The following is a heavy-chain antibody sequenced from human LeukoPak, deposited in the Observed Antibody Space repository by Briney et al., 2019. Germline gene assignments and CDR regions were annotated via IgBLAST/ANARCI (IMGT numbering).Heavy chain of an antibody. CDR3: ARDSVAVPGGTYDY. CDR1: GYTFTGYY. CDR2: INPNSGGT. V-gene: IGHV1-2*04. Sequence: GASVKVSCKASGYTFTGYYMHWVRQAPGQGLEWMGWINPNSGGTNYAQKFQGWVTMTRDTSISTAHMELSRLRSDDTAVYYCARDSVAVPGGTYDYWGQGTLVTVSS. D-gene: IGHD6-19*01. J-gene: IGHJ4*02.